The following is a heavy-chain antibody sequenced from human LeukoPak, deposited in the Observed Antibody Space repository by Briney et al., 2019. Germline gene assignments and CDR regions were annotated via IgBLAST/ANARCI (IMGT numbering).Heavy chain of an antibody. J-gene: IGHJ4*02. CDR1: GFTFSCYG. CDR2: ISGSGGST. CDR3: AKGSGYQMRFMDY. D-gene: IGHD3-22*01. Sequence: GGSLRLSCAASGFTFSCYGMIWVRQAPGKGLERVSAISGSGGSTYYADSVKGRFTISRDNSKNTLYLQMNSLRAEDTAVYYCAKGSGYQMRFMDYWGQGTLVTVSS. V-gene: IGHV3-23*01.